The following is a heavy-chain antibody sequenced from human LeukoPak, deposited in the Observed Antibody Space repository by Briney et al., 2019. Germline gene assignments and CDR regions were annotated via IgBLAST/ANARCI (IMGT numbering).Heavy chain of an antibody. D-gene: IGHD2-8*01. CDR3: ARALDCTNGVCFGDDAFDI. J-gene: IGHJ3*02. CDR1: GGTSSSYA. Sequence: SVKVSCKASGGTSSSYAISWVRQAPGQGLEWMGRIIPIDGVENYAQKFQGRVTITADKLTSTAYMELSSLRSEDTAVYYCARALDCTNGVCFGDDAFDIWGQGTMVTVSS. V-gene: IGHV1-69*04. CDR2: IIPIDGVE.